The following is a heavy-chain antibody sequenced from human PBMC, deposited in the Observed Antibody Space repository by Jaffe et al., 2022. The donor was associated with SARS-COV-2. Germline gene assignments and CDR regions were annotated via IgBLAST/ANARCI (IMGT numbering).Heavy chain of an antibody. CDR1: GFSFEDYA. V-gene: IGHV3-9*01. CDR3: ARDIRRAGLTGTLDI. CDR2: ISWSRRVL. Sequence: EVQLVESGGGSVQTGRSLRVSCAASGFSFEDYAMYWVRQAPGKGLEWVSGISWSRRVLGYADSVKGRFTISRDNAKNSLYLQMSSLRTEDTALYYCARDIRRAGLTGTLDIWGQGTMVTVSS. D-gene: IGHD3-10*01. J-gene: IGHJ3*02.